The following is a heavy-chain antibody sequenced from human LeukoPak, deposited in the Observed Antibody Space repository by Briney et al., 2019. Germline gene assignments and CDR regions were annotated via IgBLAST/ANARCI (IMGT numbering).Heavy chain of an antibody. D-gene: IGHD4-17*01. J-gene: IGHJ5*02. V-gene: IGHV4-39*07. CDR1: GGSISSSSYY. CDR2: IYYSGST. Sequence: PSETLSLTCTVSGGSISSSSYYWGWIRQPPGKGLEWIGSIYYSGSTYYNPSLKSRVTISVDNFKNQFSLKLNSVTAADTAVYYCARGYGDYDNWFAPWGQGTLVTVSS. CDR3: ARGYGDYDNWFAP.